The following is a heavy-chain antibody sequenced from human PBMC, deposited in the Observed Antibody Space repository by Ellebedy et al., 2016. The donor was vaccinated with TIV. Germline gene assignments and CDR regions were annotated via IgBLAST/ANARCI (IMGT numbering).Heavy chain of an antibody. CDR3: GWDCSSTSYRGGY. J-gene: IGHJ4*02. CDR2: ISYSGGT. Sequence: MPSETLSLPCTAPGGPISSSPYHWGWIRQPPGKGLEWIWSISYSGGTYYTPSLKSRVTITVDTSKNHFYLKLNSVTAADTAVYYFGWDCSSTSYRGGYWGRGTLVTVSS. CDR1: GGPISSSPYH. V-gene: IGHV4-39*02. D-gene: IGHD2-2*01.